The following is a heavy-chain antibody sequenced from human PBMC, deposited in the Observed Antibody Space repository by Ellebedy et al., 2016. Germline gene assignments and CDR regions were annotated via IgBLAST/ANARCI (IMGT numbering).Heavy chain of an antibody. V-gene: IGHV4-59*01. J-gene: IGHJ5*02. D-gene: IGHD4-17*01. CDR1: GGSISSYY. Sequence: SETLSLXCTVSGGSISSYYWSWIRQPPGKGLEWIGYIYYSGSTNYNPSLKSRVTISVDTSKNQFSLKLSSVTAADTAVYYCARLKTTNWFDPWGQGTLVTVSS. CDR2: IYYSGST. CDR3: ARLKTTNWFDP.